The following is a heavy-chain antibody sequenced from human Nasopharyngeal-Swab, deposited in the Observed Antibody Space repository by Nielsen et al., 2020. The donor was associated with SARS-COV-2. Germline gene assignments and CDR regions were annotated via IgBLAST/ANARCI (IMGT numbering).Heavy chain of an antibody. CDR2: IFSNDEK. Sequence: WIRQPPGKALEWLTHIFSNDEKSYSTSLTSRLTISKDTSKSQVVLTMTNMDPVDTATYYCARIKRYSSSSGADYYYGMDVWGQGTTVTVSS. J-gene: IGHJ6*02. V-gene: IGHV2-26*01. D-gene: IGHD6-6*01. CDR3: ARIKRYSSSSGADYYYGMDV.